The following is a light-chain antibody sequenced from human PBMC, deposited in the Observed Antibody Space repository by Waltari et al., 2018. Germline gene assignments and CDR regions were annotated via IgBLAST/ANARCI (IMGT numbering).Light chain of an antibody. J-gene: IGKJ4*01. CDR1: QGIRSD. Sequence: AIQMTQSPSPPSASVGDSVTITCRASQGIRSDLGWYQQKPGQPPKLLIFAASMLQSGVPSRFSGSASGTDFTLTISSLQPEDFATYYCLQDYDYPLTFGGGTKVEIK. CDR2: AAS. CDR3: LQDYDYPLT. V-gene: IGKV1-6*01.